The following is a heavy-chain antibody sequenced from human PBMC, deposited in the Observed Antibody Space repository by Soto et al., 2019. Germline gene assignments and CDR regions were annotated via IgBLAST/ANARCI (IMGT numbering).Heavy chain of an antibody. Sequence: ASVKVSCKASGYTFTSYAKHWVRQAPGQRREWMGWINAGNGNTKYSQKFQGRVTITRDTSASTAYMELSSVRSEDTAVYYCARDLPFIFLTLSRLDSGMHVWCQGTTVTVSS. CDR3: ARDLPFIFLTLSRLDSGMHV. J-gene: IGHJ6*02. CDR2: INAGNGNT. D-gene: IGHD3-16*02. V-gene: IGHV1-3*01. CDR1: GYTFTSYA.